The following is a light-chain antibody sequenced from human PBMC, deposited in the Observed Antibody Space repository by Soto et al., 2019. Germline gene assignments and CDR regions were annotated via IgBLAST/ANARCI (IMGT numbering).Light chain of an antibody. CDR3: SSYTSSSTRLLV. V-gene: IGLV2-14*01. Sequence: QSVLTQPASVSGSPGRSITISCTGTSSDVGGYNYVSWYQQHPGKAPKLMIYDVSNRPSGVSNRFSGSKSGNTASLTISGLQAEDEADYYCSSYTSSSTRLLVFGTGTKVTV. CDR1: SSDVGGYNY. CDR2: DVS. J-gene: IGLJ1*01.